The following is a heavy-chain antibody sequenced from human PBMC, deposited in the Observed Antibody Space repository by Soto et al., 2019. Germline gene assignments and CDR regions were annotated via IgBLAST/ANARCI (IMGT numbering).Heavy chain of an antibody. CDR3: TRTRSKTRVSAGTNDFDY. D-gene: IGHD6-19*01. CDR2: IRSKAYGGTT. Sequence: GGSLRLSCTASGFTFGDYAMSWFRQAPGKGLEWVGFIRSKAYGGTTEYAASVKGRFTISRDDSKSIAYLQMNSLKTEDTAVYYCTRTRSKTRVSAGTNDFDYWGQGTLVTVSS. CDR1: GFTFGDYA. V-gene: IGHV3-49*03. J-gene: IGHJ4*02.